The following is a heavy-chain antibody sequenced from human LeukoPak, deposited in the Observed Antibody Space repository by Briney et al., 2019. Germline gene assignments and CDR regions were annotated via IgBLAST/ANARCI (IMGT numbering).Heavy chain of an antibody. CDR1: GFTFSNYW. CDR3: ARLGARQVLDY. CDR2: INTDGSST. Sequence: GSLRLSCAASGFTFSNYWMHWVRQAPGKGLVWVSRINTDGSSTSYADSVEGRFTISRDNAKNSLYLQMNSLRAEDTAVYYCARLGARQVLDYWGQGTLVTVSS. D-gene: IGHD4-17*01. J-gene: IGHJ4*02. V-gene: IGHV3-74*01.